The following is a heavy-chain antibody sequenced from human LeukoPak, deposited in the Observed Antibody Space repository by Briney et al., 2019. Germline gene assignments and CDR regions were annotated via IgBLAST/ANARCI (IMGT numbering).Heavy chain of an antibody. CDR3: AKDLQLWPSYFDY. CDR2: ISGSGGST. J-gene: IGHJ4*02. Sequence: PGGTLRPSCAASGFTFSSYGMSWVRQAPGKGLEWVSAISGSGGSTYYADSVKGRFTISRDNSKNTLYLQMNSLRAEDTAVYYCAKDLQLWPSYFDYWGQGTLVTVSS. CDR1: GFTFSSYG. D-gene: IGHD5-18*01. V-gene: IGHV3-23*01.